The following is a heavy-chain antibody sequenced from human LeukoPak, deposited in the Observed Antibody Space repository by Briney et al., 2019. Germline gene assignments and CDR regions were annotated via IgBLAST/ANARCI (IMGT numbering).Heavy chain of an antibody. CDR1: GFTFSSYS. Sequence: PGGSLRLSCAASGFTFSSYSMNWVRQAPGKGLEWVSAVTSSGGNTYYADSVKGRFTISGDNSKDTLYLQMNSLRAEDAAVYYCARLMPPVDCSRTSCFGFDYWGQGTLVTVSS. V-gene: IGHV3-23*01. CDR2: VTSSGGNT. CDR3: ARLMPPVDCSRTSCFGFDY. J-gene: IGHJ4*02. D-gene: IGHD2-2*01.